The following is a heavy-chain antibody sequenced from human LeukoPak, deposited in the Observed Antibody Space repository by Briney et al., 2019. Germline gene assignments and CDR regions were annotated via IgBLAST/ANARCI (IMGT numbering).Heavy chain of an antibody. CDR1: GFNFRSYS. J-gene: IGHJ6*03. D-gene: IGHD3-10*01. CDR3: ARGGSWFGEFRWWYMDV. CDR2: IYSGGST. V-gene: IGHV3-53*01. Sequence: GGSLRLSCAASGFNFRSYSMSWVRQAPGKGLEWVSVIYSGGSTYYVDSVEGRFIISRDNSKNTVYLQMNRLRAEDTAVYYCARGGSWFGEFRWWYMDVWGKGTTVTISS.